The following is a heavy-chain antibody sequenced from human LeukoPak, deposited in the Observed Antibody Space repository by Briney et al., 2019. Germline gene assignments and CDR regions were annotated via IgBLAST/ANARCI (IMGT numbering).Heavy chain of an antibody. CDR3: ARGGSSGSYDTNWLDP. J-gene: IGHJ5*02. Sequence: GESLKISCKGSGYRFTSYLIGWVRQMPGKGLEWMGIIYPGDSETRYSPSFQGQVTISADKSISTAYLQWSSLKASDTAMYYCARGGSSGSYDTNWLDPWGQGTLVTVSS. V-gene: IGHV5-51*01. CDR1: GYRFTSYL. CDR2: IYPGDSET. D-gene: IGHD6-19*01.